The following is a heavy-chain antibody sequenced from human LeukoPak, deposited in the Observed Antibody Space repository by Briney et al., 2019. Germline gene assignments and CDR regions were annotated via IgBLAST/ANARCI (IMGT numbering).Heavy chain of an antibody. J-gene: IGHJ3*02. CDR1: GYTFTRYF. V-gene: IGHV1-46*01. CDR2: INPSGGTT. D-gene: IGHD3-22*01. Sequence: ASVKVSCKASGYTFTRYFIHWVRQAPGQGLEWMGIINPSGGTTTYAQKFQGRVTMTSDMSTSTVYMELSGLRSEDTAVYCCARDPGPLYYYDISGSDVFDIWGQGTMVTVSS. CDR3: ARDPGPLYYYDISGSDVFDI.